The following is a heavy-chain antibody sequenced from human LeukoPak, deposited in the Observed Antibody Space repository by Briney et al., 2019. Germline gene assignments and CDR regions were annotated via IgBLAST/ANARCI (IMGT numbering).Heavy chain of an antibody. Sequence: SETLSLTCAVSGYSISSGYYWGWIRQPPGKGLEWIGSIYHSGSTNYNPSLKSRVTMSVDTSKNQFSLKLSSVTAADTAVYYCAIKAGDYVSYWGQGTLVTVSS. J-gene: IGHJ4*02. CDR1: GYSISSGYY. V-gene: IGHV4-38-2*01. CDR2: IYHSGST. D-gene: IGHD4-17*01. CDR3: AIKAGDYVSY.